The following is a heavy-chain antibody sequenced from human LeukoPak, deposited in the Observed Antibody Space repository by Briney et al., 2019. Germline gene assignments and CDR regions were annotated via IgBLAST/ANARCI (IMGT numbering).Heavy chain of an antibody. J-gene: IGHJ4*02. V-gene: IGHV3-23*01. Sequence: GGSLRLSCAASGFTFSNYALSWVRQAPGKGLEWISAISSSGEITYYADSVKGRFSISRDNSKNTLYLQMNSLRAEDTAVYYCAKDRGSSWHSEPFDYWGQGTLVTVSS. CDR3: AKDRGSSWHSEPFDY. D-gene: IGHD6-13*01. CDR2: ISSSGEIT. CDR1: GFTFSNYA.